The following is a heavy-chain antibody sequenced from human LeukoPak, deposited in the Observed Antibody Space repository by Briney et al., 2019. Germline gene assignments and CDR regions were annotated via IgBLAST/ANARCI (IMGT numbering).Heavy chain of an antibody. J-gene: IGHJ4*02. V-gene: IGHV1-69*04. CDR2: IIPILGIA. D-gene: IGHD2-15*01. CDR3: ARIDGCSGGSCYPEDY. CDR1: GGTFSSYA. Sequence: ASVKVSCKASGGTFSSYAISWVRQAPGQGLEWMGRIIPILGIANYAQKFQGRVTITADKSTSTAYMELSSLRSEDTAVYYCARIDGCSGGSCYPEDYWGQGTLVTVSS.